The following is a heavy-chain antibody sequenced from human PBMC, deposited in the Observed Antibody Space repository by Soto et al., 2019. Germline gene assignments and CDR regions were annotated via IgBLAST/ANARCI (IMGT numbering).Heavy chain of an antibody. CDR1: GGSISSYY. J-gene: IGHJ6*02. CDR2: IYYSGST. D-gene: IGHD3-10*01. CDR3: ARLWSRSRLYDGRPYGMDV. V-gene: IGHV4-59*08. Sequence: SETLSLTCTVSGGSISSYYWSWIRQPPGKGLEWIGYIYYSGSTNYNPSLKSRVTISVDTAKNQFSLKLSSVTAADTAVYYCARLWSRSRLYDGRPYGMDVWGQGTTVTVSS.